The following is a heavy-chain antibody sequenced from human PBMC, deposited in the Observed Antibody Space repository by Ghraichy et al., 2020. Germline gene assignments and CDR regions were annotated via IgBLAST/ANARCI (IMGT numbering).Heavy chain of an antibody. J-gene: IGHJ4*02. CDR1: GFTFSSYS. V-gene: IGHV3-21*01. Sequence: GGSLRLSCAASGFTFSSYSMNWVRQAPGKGLEWVSSISSSSSYIYYADSVKGRFTISRDNAKNSLYLQMNSLRAEDTAVYYCARDPSWHGDYGPPYFDYWGQGTLVTVSS. CDR2: ISSSSSYI. D-gene: IGHD4-17*01. CDR3: ARDPSWHGDYGPPYFDY.